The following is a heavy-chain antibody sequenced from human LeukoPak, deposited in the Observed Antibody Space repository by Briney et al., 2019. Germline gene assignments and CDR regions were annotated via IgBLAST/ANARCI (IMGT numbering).Heavy chain of an antibody. CDR3: AKDRKKFFAASGFDY. D-gene: IGHD6-25*01. Sequence: TGGSLRLSCAASGFTVSSNYMSWVRQAPGKGLEWVSAISGSGGSTYYADSVKGRFTISRDNSKNTLYLQMNSLRAEDTAVYYCAKDRKKFFAASGFDYWGQGTLVTVSS. CDR1: GFTVSSNY. CDR2: ISGSGGST. J-gene: IGHJ4*02. V-gene: IGHV3-23*01.